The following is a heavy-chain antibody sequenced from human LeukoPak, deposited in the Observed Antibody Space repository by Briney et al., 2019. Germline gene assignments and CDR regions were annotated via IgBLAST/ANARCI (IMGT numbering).Heavy chain of an antibody. CDR1: GITLSNYG. J-gene: IGHJ4*02. CDR2: ISGSGGRT. D-gene: IGHD3-22*01. Sequence: GGSLRLSCAVSGITLSNYGMSWVRQAPGKGLEWVAGISGSGGRTNYADSVKGRFTISRDNHKNTLYLQMSSLRAEDTAVYFCAKRGVVIRVILVGFHKEAYYFDSWGQGALVTVSS. V-gene: IGHV3-23*01. CDR3: AKRGVVIRVILVGFHKEAYYFDS.